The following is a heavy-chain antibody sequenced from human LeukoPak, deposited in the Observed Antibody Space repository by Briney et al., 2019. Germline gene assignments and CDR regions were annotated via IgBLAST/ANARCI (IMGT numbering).Heavy chain of an antibody. D-gene: IGHD1-26*01. CDR3: ARQSQVGYYYYGMDV. Sequence: ASVKVSCKASGGTFSSYAISWVRQAPGQGLEWMGGIIPIFGTANYAQKFQGRVTITADESTSTAYMELSSLRASDTAMYYCARQSQVGYYYYGMDVWGQGTTVTVSS. J-gene: IGHJ6*02. V-gene: IGHV1-69*13. CDR2: IIPIFGTA. CDR1: GGTFSSYA.